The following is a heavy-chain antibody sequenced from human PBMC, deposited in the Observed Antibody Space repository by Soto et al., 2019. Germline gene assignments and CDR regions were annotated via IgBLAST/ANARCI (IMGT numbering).Heavy chain of an antibody. V-gene: IGHV1-18*01. Sequence: QVQLVQSGAEVKKPGASVKVSCKASGYTFTSYGISWVRQAPGQGLEWVGWISAYDGKKDYAQKFQGRVTMTTDTSTSTGYMDLRSLRSEDTAVYYCARHNSQWPNWFDPWGQGTLVTVSS. CDR2: ISAYDGKK. CDR3: ARHNSQWPNWFDP. CDR1: GYTFTSYG. J-gene: IGHJ5*02. D-gene: IGHD1-1*01.